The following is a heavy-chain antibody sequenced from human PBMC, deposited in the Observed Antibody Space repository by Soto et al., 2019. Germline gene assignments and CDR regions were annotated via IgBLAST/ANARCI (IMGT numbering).Heavy chain of an antibody. CDR3: ARGGAVAGTPLDY. Sequence: QVQLQESGPGLVKSSETLSVTCTVSGGSISGYYWSWIRQPPGKGLEWIGYMHNSGSTNYNPSLKSRVTISVDTSKNQFSLKLSSVTAADRAVYYCARGGAVAGTPLDYWGQGTLVTVSS. V-gene: IGHV4-59*08. CDR1: GGSISGYY. CDR2: MHNSGST. D-gene: IGHD6-19*01. J-gene: IGHJ4*02.